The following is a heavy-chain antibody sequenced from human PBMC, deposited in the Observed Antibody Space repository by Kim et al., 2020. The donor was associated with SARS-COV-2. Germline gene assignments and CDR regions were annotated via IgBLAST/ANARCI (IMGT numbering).Heavy chain of an antibody. J-gene: IGHJ4*02. V-gene: IGHV2-5*02. CDR3: AHKGQWLGAY. D-gene: IGHD6-19*01. CDR2: IYWDDDK. Sequence: SGPTLVNPTQTLTLTCTFSGFSLTTSGVGVGWIRQPPGKALEWLAIIYWDDDKRYSPSLKSRLTITKDTSKNQVVLTMTNMDPVDTATYYCAHKGQWLGAYWGQGTLVTVSS. CDR1: GFSLTTSGVG.